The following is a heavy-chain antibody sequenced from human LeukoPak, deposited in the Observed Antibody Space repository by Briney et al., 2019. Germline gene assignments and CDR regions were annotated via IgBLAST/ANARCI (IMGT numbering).Heavy chain of an antibody. CDR1: GASVSSYY. V-gene: IGHV4-4*09. J-gene: IGHJ5*02. CDR2: IYTSGKT. Sequence: SETLSLTCTVSGASVSSYYWSWIRQPPGKGLEWIGYIYTSGKTNYNPSLKRRVTISGDTSKNQFSLKLSSVTAADTAVYYCARHLHSDGSGSYLNWLDPWGQGTLVTVSS. D-gene: IGHD3-10*01. CDR3: ARHLHSDGSGSYLNWLDP.